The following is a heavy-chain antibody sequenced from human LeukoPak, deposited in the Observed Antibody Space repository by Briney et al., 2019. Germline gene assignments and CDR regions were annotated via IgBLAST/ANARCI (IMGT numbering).Heavy chain of an antibody. V-gene: IGHV3-66*02. CDR2: IYSGGIT. CDR3: TRRHSSGSN. CDR1: GFTVSTNY. Sequence: GGSLRLSCAASGFTVSTNYMSWVRQAPGKGLEWVSVIYSGGITYYADSVKGRFNISRDNPKNTLYLQMNSLRPEDTALYYCTRRHSSGSNWGQGTLVTVSS. D-gene: IGHD6-19*01. J-gene: IGHJ4*02.